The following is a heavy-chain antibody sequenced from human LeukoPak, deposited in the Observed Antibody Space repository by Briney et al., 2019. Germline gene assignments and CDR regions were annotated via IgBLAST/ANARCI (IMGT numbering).Heavy chain of an antibody. CDR3: ARLTREGYGAGGEGLDY. J-gene: IGHJ4*02. CDR2: INHSGST. D-gene: IGHD5-24*01. Sequence: SETLSLTCAVYGGSFSGYYWSWIRQPPGKGLEWIGEINHSGSTNYNPSLKSRVTISVDTSKNQFSLKLSSVTAADTAVYYCARLTREGYGAGGEGLDYWGQGTLVTVSS. CDR1: GGSFSGYY. V-gene: IGHV4-34*01.